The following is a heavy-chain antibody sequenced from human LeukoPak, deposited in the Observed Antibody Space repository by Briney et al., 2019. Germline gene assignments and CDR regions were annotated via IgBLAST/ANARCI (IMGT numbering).Heavy chain of an antibody. V-gene: IGHV3-23*01. CDR1: GFTFSSHA. CDR3: AKGGYSGYDSGGYFEY. D-gene: IGHD5-12*01. Sequence: GGSLRLSCAASGFTFSSHAMSWVRQAPGKGLEWVSAISDSGGSTYYADSVKGRFTISRDNSKNTLYLQMNSLRAEDTAVYYCAKGGYSGYDSGGYFEYWGQGTLVTVSS. CDR2: ISDSGGST. J-gene: IGHJ4*02.